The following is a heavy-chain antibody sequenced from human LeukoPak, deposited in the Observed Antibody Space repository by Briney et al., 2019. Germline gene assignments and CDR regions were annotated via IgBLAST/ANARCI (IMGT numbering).Heavy chain of an antibody. D-gene: IGHD6-19*01. CDR1: GRTFTSFG. V-gene: IGHV1-18*01. CDR3: AREHPHSYSSGWADFDY. Sequence: ASVKVSCKASGRTFTSFGISWVRQAPGQGLEWMGWISAYNGNTNYAQKFQGRVTMPTDTSTSTAYLELRSLRSDDTAVYYCAREHPHSYSSGWADFDYWGQGTLVTVSS. CDR2: ISAYNGNT. J-gene: IGHJ4*02.